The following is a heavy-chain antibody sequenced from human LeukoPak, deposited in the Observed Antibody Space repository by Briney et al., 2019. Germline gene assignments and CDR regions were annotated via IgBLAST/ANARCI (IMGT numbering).Heavy chain of an antibody. CDR2: ISSRSSNI. V-gene: IGHV3-21*01. Sequence: PGGSLRLSCAASGFTFSGFSMNWVRQTPGKGLEWVSSISSRSSNIYYADSMKGRFTISRDNAKNSLYLKMNSLRAEDTAVYYCARVGEQLGFDYWGQGTLVTVSS. CDR3: ARVGEQLGFDY. J-gene: IGHJ4*02. CDR1: GFTFSGFS. D-gene: IGHD3-10*01.